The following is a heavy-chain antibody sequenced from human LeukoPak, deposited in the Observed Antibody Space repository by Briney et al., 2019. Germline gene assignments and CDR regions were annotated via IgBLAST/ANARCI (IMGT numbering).Heavy chain of an antibody. V-gene: IGHV1-18*01. Sequence: ASVTVSCKAPGYTFTSYGITWVRQAPGQGLEWMGWISAYNGNTNYAQKLQGRVTMTTDTSTSTAYMEPRSLRSDDTAVYYCARGGGAAADYSYYYMDVWGKGTTVTVSS. CDR3: ARGGGAAADYSYYYMDV. D-gene: IGHD6-13*01. CDR2: ISAYNGNT. J-gene: IGHJ6*03. CDR1: GYTFTSYG.